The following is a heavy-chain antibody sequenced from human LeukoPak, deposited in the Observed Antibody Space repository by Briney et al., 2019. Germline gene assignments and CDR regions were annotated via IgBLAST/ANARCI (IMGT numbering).Heavy chain of an antibody. CDR3: ARVHIVTGTYFDS. D-gene: IGHD3-10*01. J-gene: IGHJ4*02. V-gene: IGHV4-4*07. CDR2: IYSSGFT. CDR1: GDSMSGYS. Sequence: PSETLSLTCTISGDSMSGYSWSWPRQPAGKEMEWIGRIYSSGFTEYNLSLDGRVTMSIETSKNQFSLMLDSVTAADTATYYCARVHIVTGTYFDSWGQGALVTVSS.